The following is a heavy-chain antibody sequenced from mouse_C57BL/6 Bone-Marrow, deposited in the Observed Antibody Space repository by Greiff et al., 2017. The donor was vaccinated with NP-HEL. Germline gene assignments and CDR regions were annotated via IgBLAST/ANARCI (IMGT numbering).Heavy chain of an antibody. Sequence: EVMLVESGGDLVKPGGSLKLSCAASGFTFSSYGMSWVRQTPDKRLEWVATISSGGSYTYYPDSVKGRFTISRDNAKNTRYLQMSSLKSEDTAMYYCARQRIPFAYWGQGTLVTVSA. CDR1: GFTFSSYG. CDR2: ISSGGSYT. V-gene: IGHV5-6*02. J-gene: IGHJ3*01. CDR3: ARQRIPFAY.